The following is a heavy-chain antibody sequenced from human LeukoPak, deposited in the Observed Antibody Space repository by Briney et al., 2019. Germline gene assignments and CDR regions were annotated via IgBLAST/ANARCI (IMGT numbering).Heavy chain of an antibody. CDR2: ISATGGTT. J-gene: IGHJ4*02. V-gene: IGHV3-23*01. CDR1: GFTFSSYG. CDR3: AKDLHGAFDY. Sequence: GGTLRLSCAASGFTFSSYGMSWVRQAPGKGLEWVSAISATGGTTYYADSVKGRFTISRDNSKNTLYLQMNSLRAEDTALYYCAKDLHGAFDYWGQGILVTVSS. D-gene: IGHD3-10*01.